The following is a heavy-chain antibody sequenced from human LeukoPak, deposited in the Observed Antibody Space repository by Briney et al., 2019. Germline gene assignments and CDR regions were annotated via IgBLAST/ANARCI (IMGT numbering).Heavy chain of an antibody. D-gene: IGHD4-17*01. Sequence: ASVKVSCKSSGYTFTGNYMHWVRHAPGQGLEWMGWINPNSGGTNYAQKFQGRVTMTRDTSISTAYMEPSRLRSDDTAVYYCARDRGYGDYGEGAFDIWGQGTMVTVSS. CDR3: ARDRGYGDYGEGAFDI. CDR2: INPNSGGT. J-gene: IGHJ3*02. CDR1: GYTFTGNY. V-gene: IGHV1-2*02.